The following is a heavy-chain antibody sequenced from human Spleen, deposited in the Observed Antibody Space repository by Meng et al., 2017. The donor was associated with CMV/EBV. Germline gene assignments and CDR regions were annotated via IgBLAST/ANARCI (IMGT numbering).Heavy chain of an antibody. CDR1: GGPFNSYI. CDR2: ILPIFGTS. CDR3: ARPSTLTTRAQYFQH. Sequence: SGGPFNSYITPWVRQAPGPGLEWMGGILPIFGTSSYAQKFQGRLTITTDESRGTAYMELSSLRSEDTAVYYCARPSTLTTRAQYFQHWGQGTLVTVSS. J-gene: IGHJ1*01. V-gene: IGHV1-69*05. D-gene: IGHD1-1*01.